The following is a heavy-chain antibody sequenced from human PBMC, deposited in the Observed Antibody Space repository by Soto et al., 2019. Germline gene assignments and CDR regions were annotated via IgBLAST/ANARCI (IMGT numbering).Heavy chain of an antibody. V-gene: IGHV3-21*01. CDR2: ISSSSSYI. Sequence: LGGSLRLSCAASGFTFSSYSMNWVRQAPGKGLEWVSSISSSSSYIYYADSVKGRFTISRDNAKNSLYLQMNSLRAEDTAVYYCARGWGVAGVLYYFDYWGQGTLVTVSS. D-gene: IGHD6-19*01. CDR1: GFTFSSYS. J-gene: IGHJ4*02. CDR3: ARGWGVAGVLYYFDY.